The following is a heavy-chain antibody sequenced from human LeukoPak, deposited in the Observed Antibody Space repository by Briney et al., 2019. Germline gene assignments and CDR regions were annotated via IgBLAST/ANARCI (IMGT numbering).Heavy chain of an antibody. CDR3: ARRVREQWLDRAYYFDY. Sequence: SETLSLTCTVSGGSISNTRYFWGWIRQPPGKGLEGIGSVYFRGATYYNPSLKSRVTMSVDTSKNQFSLKLSSVTAAATARYYCARRVREQWLDRAYYFDYWGQGTLVTVSA. CDR2: VYFRGAT. CDR1: GGSISNTRYF. J-gene: IGHJ4*02. D-gene: IGHD6-19*01. V-gene: IGHV4-39*01.